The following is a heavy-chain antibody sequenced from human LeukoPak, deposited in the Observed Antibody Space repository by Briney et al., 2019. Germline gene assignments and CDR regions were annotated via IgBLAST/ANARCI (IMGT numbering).Heavy chain of an antibody. CDR3: ARGPTTVTTLFDY. CDR1: GYTFTGYY. Sequence: ASVKVSCKASGYTFTGYYMHWVRQAPGQGLEWMGWINPNSGGTNYAQKFQGRVTMTRDTSISTAHMELSRLRSDDTAVYYCARGPTTVTTLFDYWGQGTLVTVSS. D-gene: IGHD4-17*01. V-gene: IGHV1-2*02. J-gene: IGHJ4*02. CDR2: INPNSGGT.